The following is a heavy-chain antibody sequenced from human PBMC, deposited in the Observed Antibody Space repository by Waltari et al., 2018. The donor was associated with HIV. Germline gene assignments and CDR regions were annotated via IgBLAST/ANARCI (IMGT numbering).Heavy chain of an antibody. CDR1: GGSMNTSDYY. D-gene: IGHD3-9*01. V-gene: IGHV4-39*07. Sequence: QFKLQESGPRLRKPSETLSLTCTISGGSMNTSDYYWGWVRQPPGKGLEWIGNIHYNGRTFYNPSLQSRVTLSLGKSDNQFFLNFICVIAADTAVYYCVRDSGLFMYDSRRAVLNWFDPWGQGLLVTVSS. CDR2: IHYNGRT. J-gene: IGHJ5*02. CDR3: VRDSGLFMYDSRRAVLNWFDP.